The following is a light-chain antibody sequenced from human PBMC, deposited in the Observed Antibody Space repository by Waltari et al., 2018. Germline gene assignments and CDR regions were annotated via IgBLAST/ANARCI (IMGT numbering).Light chain of an antibody. V-gene: IGKV1-33*01. CDR1: QDISNY. CDR3: QQYYSTPLT. CDR2: DAS. Sequence: DIQMTQSPSSLSASVGDRVTIPCQASQDISNYLNWYQQKPGKAPKLLIYDASNLETGVPSRFSGSGSGTDFTFTISSLQAEDVAVYYCQQYYSTPLTFGGGTKVEIK. J-gene: IGKJ4*01.